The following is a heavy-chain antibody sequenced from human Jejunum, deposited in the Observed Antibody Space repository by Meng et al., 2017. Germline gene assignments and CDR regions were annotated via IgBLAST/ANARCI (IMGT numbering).Heavy chain of an antibody. CDR3: AKSACSTASCRRLDF. V-gene: IGHV3-19*01. Sequence: GESLKISCAASGFTFSNSDMNWVRQAPGKGLEWVSGVSWNGSRTHYADSVKGRFTISRDNSRNTLYLQMNSLRAEDTAVYYCAKSACSTASCRRLDFWGQGTLVTVSS. J-gene: IGHJ4*02. CDR1: GFTFSNSD. D-gene: IGHD2-15*01. CDR2: VSWNGSRT.